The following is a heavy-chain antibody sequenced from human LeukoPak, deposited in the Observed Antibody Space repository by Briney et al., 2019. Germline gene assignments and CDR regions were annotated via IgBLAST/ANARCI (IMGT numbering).Heavy chain of an antibody. CDR1: GYSFTSYW. J-gene: IGHJ3*01. D-gene: IGHD1-26*01. V-gene: IGHV5-51*01. Sequence: HGESLKISCKGSGYSFTSYWIGWVRQMPGKGLEWMGIIYPGDSDTRYGPSFQGQVTISADRSISTAYLQWSSLKASDTAIYFCARQPHQAGGPLRSFDLWGQGTMVTVSS. CDR2: IYPGDSDT. CDR3: ARQPHQAGGPLRSFDL.